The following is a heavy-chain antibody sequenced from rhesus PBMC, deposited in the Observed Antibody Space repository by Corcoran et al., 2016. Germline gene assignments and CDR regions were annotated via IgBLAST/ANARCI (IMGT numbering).Heavy chain of an antibody. Sequence: QVQLQESGPGLVKPLETLSLTCAVSGGSISSNYWSWIRQPPGKGLEWLGYIYGSGRSTNYDPSLKGRVTLSVDTSKNHFSLKLSSGTAADTAVYYCARGRDEDDYGYYLSTYYFDYWGRESWSPSPQ. J-gene: IGHJ4*01. V-gene: IGHV4S11*01. CDR1: GGSISSNY. CDR2: IYGSGRST. D-gene: IGHD3-9*01. CDR3: ARGRDEDDYGYYLSTYYFDY.